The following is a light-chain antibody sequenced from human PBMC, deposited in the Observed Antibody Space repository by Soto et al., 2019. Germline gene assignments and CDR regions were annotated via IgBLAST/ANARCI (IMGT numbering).Light chain of an antibody. CDR3: QQGNSLPLT. V-gene: IGKV1D-12*01. Sequence: DIQMTQSPSSLSASDGDSVTITCRASQSVRAWLAWYQQKEGKAPKLLIYGATSLLRGVPRRFSGSGSGTDFTLTISGLLPEDFATYYCQQGNSLPLTFGGGTKVDTK. CDR2: GAT. J-gene: IGKJ4*01. CDR1: QSVRAW.